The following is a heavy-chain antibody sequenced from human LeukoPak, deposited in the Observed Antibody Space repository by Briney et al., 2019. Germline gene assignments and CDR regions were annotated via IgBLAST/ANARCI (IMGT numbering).Heavy chain of an antibody. CDR3: ARLTTVRQSYYYGMDV. V-gene: IGHV4-59*08. Sequence: SETLSLTCAVYGGSFSSYYWSWIRQPPGKGLEWIGYIYYSGSTNYNPSLKSRVTISVDTSKNQFSLKLSSVTAADTAVYYCARLTTVRQSYYYGMDVWGQGTTVTVSS. D-gene: IGHD4-11*01. J-gene: IGHJ6*02. CDR1: GGSFSSYY. CDR2: IYYSGST.